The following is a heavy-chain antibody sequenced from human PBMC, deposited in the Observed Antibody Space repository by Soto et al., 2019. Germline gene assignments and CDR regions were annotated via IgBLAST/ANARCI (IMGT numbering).Heavy chain of an antibody. D-gene: IGHD5-12*01. CDR3: ARDLSYSGYDPGSNWFDP. J-gene: IGHJ5*02. CDR2: IIPILGIA. Sequence: QVQLVQSGAEVKKPGSSVKVSCKASGGTFSSYTISWVRQAPGQGLEWMGRIIPILGIANYAQKFQGRVTITADKSTSTAYMELSSLRSEDTAVYYCARDLSYSGYDPGSNWFDPWGQGTLVTVSS. CDR1: GGTFSSYT. V-gene: IGHV1-69*08.